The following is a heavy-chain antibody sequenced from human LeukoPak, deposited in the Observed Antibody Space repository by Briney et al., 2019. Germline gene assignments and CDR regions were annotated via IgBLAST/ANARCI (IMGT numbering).Heavy chain of an antibody. CDR1: GYTFTSYG. D-gene: IGHD3-22*01. CDR3: ARGDSRYYDSSGYYEYFQH. J-gene: IGHJ1*01. CDR2: ISAYNGNT. Sequence: GASVKVSCKASGYTFTSYGISWVRQAPGQGLEWMGWISAYNGNTNYAQKLQGRVTMTTDTSTSTAYMELRSLRSDDTAVYYCARGDSRYYDSSGYYEYFQHWGQGTLVTVSS. V-gene: IGHV1-18*01.